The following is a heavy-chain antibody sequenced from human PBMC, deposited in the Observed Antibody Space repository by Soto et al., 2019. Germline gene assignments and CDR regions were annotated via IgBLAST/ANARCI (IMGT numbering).Heavy chain of an antibody. CDR3: ANRWCSGSSDF. J-gene: IGHJ4*02. D-gene: IGHD1-26*01. V-gene: IGHV3-23*01. CDR1: GFTFSSYA. Sequence: GGSLRLSCEVSGFTFSSYAMTWVRQAPGKGLEWVSAISGSGDNTYYADSVKGRFTISRDNSKNTLYLQMNSLRAEDTAVYYCANRWCSGSSDFWGQGTLVTVSS. CDR2: ISGSGDNT.